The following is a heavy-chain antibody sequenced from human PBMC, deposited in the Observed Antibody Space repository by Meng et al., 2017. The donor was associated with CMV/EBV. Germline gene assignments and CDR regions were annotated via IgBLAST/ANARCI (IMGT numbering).Heavy chain of an antibody. CDR3: ARGWNYVDQRVFDY. J-gene: IGHJ4*02. V-gene: IGHV3-48*04. CDR1: GFTFSSYS. D-gene: IGHD1-7*01. Sequence: GESLKISCAASGFTFSSYSMNWVRQAPGKGLEWVSYISSSSSTIYYADSVKGRFTISRDNAENSLYLQMNSLRAEDTAVYYCARGWNYVDQRVFDYWGQETLVTVSS. CDR2: ISSSSSTI.